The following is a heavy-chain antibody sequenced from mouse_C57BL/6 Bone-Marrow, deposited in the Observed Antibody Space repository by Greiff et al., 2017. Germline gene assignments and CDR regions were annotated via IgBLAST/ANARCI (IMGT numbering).Heavy chain of an antibody. CDR3: AREDRPWYCDV. V-gene: IGHV5-16*01. CDR2: INYDGSST. J-gene: IGHJ1*03. CDR1: GFTFSDYY. Sequence: EVKLVESEGGLVQPGSSMKLSCTASGFTFSDYYMAWVRQVPEKGLEWVANINYDGSSTYYLDSLKSRFIISRDNAKNILYLQMSSLKSEDTATYYSAREDRPWYCDVWGTGTTVTVSS.